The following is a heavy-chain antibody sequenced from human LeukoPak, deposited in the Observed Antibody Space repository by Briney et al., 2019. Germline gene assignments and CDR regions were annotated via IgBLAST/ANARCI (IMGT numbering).Heavy chain of an antibody. V-gene: IGHV3-7*03. J-gene: IGHJ4*02. CDR1: GFTFSNYW. CDR2: IKEDGSEK. D-gene: IGHD3-10*01. CDR3: ARPRGFGEVFDY. Sequence: GGSLRLSCAASGFTFSNYWMSWVRQAPGKGLEWVANIKEDGSEKKYVDSVKGRFIISRGNAKNSLYLQMDSLRAEDTAVYYCARPRGFGEVFDYWGQGTLVTVSS.